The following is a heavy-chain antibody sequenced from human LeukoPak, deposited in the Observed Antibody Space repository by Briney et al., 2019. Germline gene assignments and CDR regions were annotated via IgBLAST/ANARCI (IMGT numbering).Heavy chain of an antibody. J-gene: IGHJ6*03. CDR1: GFTFSSFG. D-gene: IGHD3-10*01. CDR2: IRYAGSNK. Sequence: GGSLRLSCAVSGFTFSSFGMHWARQAPGKGMEWVAFIRYAGSNKYYVDSVKGRFTISRDNSKNTLYLQMNSLRAEDTAVYYCARAVTMVRGVIINYYYYMDVWGKGTTVTVSS. CDR3: ARAVTMVRGVIINYYYYMDV. V-gene: IGHV3-30*02.